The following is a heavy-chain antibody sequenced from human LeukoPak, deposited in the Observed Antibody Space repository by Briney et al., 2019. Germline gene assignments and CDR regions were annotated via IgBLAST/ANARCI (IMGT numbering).Heavy chain of an antibody. CDR2: IWYDGSNK. J-gene: IGHJ5*02. CDR1: GFTLSRYG. Sequence: PGGSLRLSCAASGFTLSRYGMHWVRQAPGKGLEWVAVIWYDGSNKYYADFVKGRFTISRDNSRNTLYLQMDSLRDEDSAVYYCARDDYGVEPWGQGTLVTVS. D-gene: IGHD4-17*01. V-gene: IGHV3-33*01. CDR3: ARDDYGVEP.